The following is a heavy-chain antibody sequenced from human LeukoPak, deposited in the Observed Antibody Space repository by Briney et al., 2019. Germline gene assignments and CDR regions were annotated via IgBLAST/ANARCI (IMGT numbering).Heavy chain of an antibody. V-gene: IGHV1-2*06. CDR2: INPNSGGT. CDR1: GYTFTGYY. J-gene: IGHJ4*02. D-gene: IGHD6-13*01. CDR3: ATAGLSSSWAY. Sequence: ASVKVSCKASGYTFTGYYMHWVRQAPGQGLEWMGRINPNSGGTDYAQKFQGRVTMTRDTSIGTAYMELSRLRSDDTAIYYCATAGLSSSWAYWGQGTLVTVSS.